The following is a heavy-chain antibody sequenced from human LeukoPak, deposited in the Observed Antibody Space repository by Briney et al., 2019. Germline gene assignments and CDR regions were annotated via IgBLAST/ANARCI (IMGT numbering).Heavy chain of an antibody. V-gene: IGHV3-33*01. CDR3: ARDRGGFNWFDP. J-gene: IGHJ5*02. Sequence: GGSLRLSCAASGFTFSSYGMHWVRQAPGKGLEWVAAIWYDGSNKYYADSVKGRFTISRDNPKNTLYLQMNSLRAEDTAVYYCARDRGGFNWFDPWGQGTLVTVSS. CDR2: IWYDGSNK. CDR1: GFTFSSYG. D-gene: IGHD3-10*01.